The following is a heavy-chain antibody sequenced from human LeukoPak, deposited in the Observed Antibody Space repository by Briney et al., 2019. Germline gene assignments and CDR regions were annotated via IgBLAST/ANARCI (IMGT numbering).Heavy chain of an antibody. J-gene: IGHJ6*03. Sequence: VASVKVSCKASGYTFTSYGISWVRQAPGQGLEWMGWISAYNGNTNYAQKLQGRVTMTTDTSTSTVYMELSRLRSDDTAVYYCATDGYDDGIYYMDVWGKGTTVTISS. D-gene: IGHD2-2*01. CDR3: ATDGYDDGIYYMDV. CDR2: ISAYNGNT. V-gene: IGHV1-18*01. CDR1: GYTFTSYG.